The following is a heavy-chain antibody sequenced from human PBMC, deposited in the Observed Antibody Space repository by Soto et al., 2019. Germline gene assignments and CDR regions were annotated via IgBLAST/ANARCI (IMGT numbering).Heavy chain of an antibody. CDR1: GFTFSSYA. Sequence: GGSLRLSCAASGFTFSSYAMSWVRQAPGKGLEWVSAISGSGGSTYYADSVKGRFTISRDNSKNTLYLQMNSLRAEDTAVYYCAKVTRGYDILTGYYPNPRYFDYWGQGTLVTVSS. J-gene: IGHJ4*02. D-gene: IGHD3-9*01. CDR3: AKVTRGYDILTGYYPNPRYFDY. V-gene: IGHV3-23*01. CDR2: ISGSGGST.